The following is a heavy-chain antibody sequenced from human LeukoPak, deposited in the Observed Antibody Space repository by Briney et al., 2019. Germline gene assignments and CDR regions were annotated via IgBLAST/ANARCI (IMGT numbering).Heavy chain of an antibody. D-gene: IGHD3-22*01. V-gene: IGHV4-34*03. CDR2: INHSGST. CDR1: GGSFSGDY. J-gene: IGHJ5*01. Sequence: SETLSLTCAVYGGSFSGDYWGWIRQPPGKGLEWIGEINHSGSTNYNPSLKSLVTISVDTSKNQFSLKLSSVTAPGLAVYHLGKNGPYDRSGYPYGHSRRQGTLVSVPS. CDR3: GKNGPYDRSGYPYGHS.